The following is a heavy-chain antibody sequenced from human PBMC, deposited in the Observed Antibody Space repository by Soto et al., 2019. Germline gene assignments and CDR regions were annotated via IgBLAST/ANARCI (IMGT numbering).Heavy chain of an antibody. CDR3: ARVSFSRTVAAPIDP. CDR2: INPNSGGT. V-gene: IGHV1-2*04. J-gene: IGHJ5*02. CDR1: GYTFTGYY. D-gene: IGHD6-25*01. Sequence: ASVKVSCKASGYTFTGYYMHWVRQAPGQGLEWMGWINPNSGGTNYAQKFQGWVTMTRDTSISTAYMELSRLRSDDTAVYYCARVSFSRTVAAPIDPWGQRTLLPVSA.